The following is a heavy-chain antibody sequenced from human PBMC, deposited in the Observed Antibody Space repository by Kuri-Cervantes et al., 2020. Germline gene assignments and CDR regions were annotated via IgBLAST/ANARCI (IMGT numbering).Heavy chain of an antibody. CDR2: ISAYNGDT. V-gene: IGHV1-18*01. CDR3: ARGSITMIVVVTPFDY. CDR1: GYTFTSYG. D-gene: IGHD3-22*01. J-gene: IGHJ4*02. Sequence: ASVKVSCKASGYTFTSYGISWVRQAPGQGLEWMGWISAYNGDTNYAQKLQGRVTMTTDTSTSTAYMELSSLRSEDTAVYYCARGSITMIVVVTPFDYWGQGTLVTVSS.